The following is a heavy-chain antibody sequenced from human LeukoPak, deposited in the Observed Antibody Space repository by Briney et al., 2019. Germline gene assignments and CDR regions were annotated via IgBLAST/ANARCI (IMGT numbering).Heavy chain of an antibody. D-gene: IGHD3-10*01. CDR1: GYTFTGYY. Sequence: ASVKVSCKASGYTFTGYYMHWVRQAPGQGLEWMGWINPNSGGTNYAQKFQGRVTMTRDTSISTAYMELSRLRSDDTAVYYCARGGFGEITYYYYMDVWGKGTTVTISS. V-gene: IGHV1-2*02. CDR2: INPNSGGT. J-gene: IGHJ6*03. CDR3: ARGGFGEITYYYYMDV.